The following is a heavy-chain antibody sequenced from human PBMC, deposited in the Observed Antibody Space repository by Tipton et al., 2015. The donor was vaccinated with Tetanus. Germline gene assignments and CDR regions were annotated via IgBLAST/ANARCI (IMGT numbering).Heavy chain of an antibody. Sequence: GLVKPSETLSLSCTVSGGSISSFYWSWIRQSPGRGLEWIGYIYYTGNTNYNPSLKSRVTISADTTKKQFSLNRRSVTAADTAVYYCAGLPVGGGYSAHHYFLHWGQGTLVTVSS. CDR2: IYYTGNT. CDR1: GGSISSFY. D-gene: IGHD4-23*01. V-gene: IGHV4-59*01. CDR3: AGLPVGGGYSAHHYFLH. J-gene: IGHJ4*02.